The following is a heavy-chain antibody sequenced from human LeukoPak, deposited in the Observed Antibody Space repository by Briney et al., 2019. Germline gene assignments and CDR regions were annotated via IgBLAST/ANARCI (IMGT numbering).Heavy chain of an antibody. CDR2: IYHSGST. V-gene: IGHV4-38-2*02. Sequence: PSETLSLTCTVSGYSISSGYYWGWIRQPPGKGLEWIGSIYHSGSTYYNPSLKSRVTISVDTSKNQFSLKLSSVTAADTAVYYCARVRSGYYYDSGRKSLTQSPHAFDIWGQGTMVTVSS. D-gene: IGHD3-22*01. J-gene: IGHJ3*02. CDR3: ARVRSGYYYDSGRKSLTQSPHAFDI. CDR1: GYSISSGYY.